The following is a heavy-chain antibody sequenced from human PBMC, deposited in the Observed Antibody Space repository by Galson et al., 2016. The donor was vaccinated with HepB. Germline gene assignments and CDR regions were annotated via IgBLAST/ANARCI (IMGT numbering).Heavy chain of an antibody. Sequence: SLRLSCAASGFPFSAYAMHWVRQAPGKGLEWVAVISYDGSKKFYADSVRGRFTISRDNSKNALYLQMNSLRAEDTAVFYCARDHKIQNVLLWFGSIDFWGQGSQVTVSS. CDR1: GFPFSAYA. V-gene: IGHV3-30-3*01. J-gene: IGHJ4*02. CDR2: ISYDGSKK. D-gene: IGHD3-10*01. CDR3: ARDHKIQNVLLWFGSIDF.